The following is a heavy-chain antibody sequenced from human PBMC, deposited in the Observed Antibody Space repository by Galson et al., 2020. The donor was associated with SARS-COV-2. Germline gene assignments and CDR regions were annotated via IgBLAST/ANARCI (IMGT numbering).Heavy chain of an antibody. V-gene: IGHV5-51*01. CDR2: IYPDDSDT. D-gene: IGHD2-2*02. CDR1: GDDFNNYW. J-gene: IGHJ4*02. CDR3: ARRTGNTHIDY. Sequence: GESLKISCEGSGDDFNNYWIVWVRQMPEKGLEYMGVIYPDDSDTKYSPSFRGQVTISADKSINTAYLQWTSLKASDTAMYYCARRTGNTHIDYWGQGTMVTVSS.